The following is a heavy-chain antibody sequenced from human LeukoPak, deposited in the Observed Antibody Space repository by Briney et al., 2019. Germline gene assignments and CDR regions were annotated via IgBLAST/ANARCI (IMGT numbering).Heavy chain of an antibody. V-gene: IGHV3-23*01. CDR3: AKAMAGGYNYGPFDN. Sequence: PGGSLRLSCAASGFTFSSCAMSWVRQAPGKGLEWVSGISGSGGATYYADSVEGRFTISRDNSKNMLYLQMNSLRAEDTAVYYCAKAMAGGYNYGPFDNWGLGALVTVSS. J-gene: IGHJ4*02. CDR2: ISGSGGAT. D-gene: IGHD5-18*01. CDR1: GFTFSSCA.